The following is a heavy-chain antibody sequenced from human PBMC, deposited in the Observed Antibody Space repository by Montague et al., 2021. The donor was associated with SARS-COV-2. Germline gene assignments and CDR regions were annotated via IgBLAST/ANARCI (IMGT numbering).Heavy chain of an antibody. CDR2: FNYGGST. V-gene: IGHV4-34*01. Sequence: SETLSLTCAVYGGSFSDYHWTWIRQSPGEGLEWIGRFNYGGSTKYNPSLKSRVTISIDTSKNQFSLKLTSVTAADTAVYYCARCAPGYWGQGTLVTVSS. J-gene: IGHJ4*02. D-gene: IGHD2-8*02. CDR3: ARCAPGY. CDR1: GGSFSDYH.